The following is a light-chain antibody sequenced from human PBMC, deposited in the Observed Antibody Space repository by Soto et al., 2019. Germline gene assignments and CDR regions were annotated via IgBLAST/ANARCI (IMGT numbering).Light chain of an antibody. J-gene: IGLJ1*01. Sequence: QSALTQPRSVSGSPGQSVTISCTGTSSDVGGYNYVSWYQQHPGKAPKLMIYDVSKRPSGVPDRFSGSKSGNTASLTISGLQAEDVADYYCCSYAGSYTRYVFGTGTKVTVL. V-gene: IGLV2-11*01. CDR1: SSDVGGYNY. CDR2: DVS. CDR3: CSYAGSYTRYV.